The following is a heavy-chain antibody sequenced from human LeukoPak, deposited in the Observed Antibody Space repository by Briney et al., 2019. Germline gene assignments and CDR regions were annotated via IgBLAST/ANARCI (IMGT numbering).Heavy chain of an antibody. CDR2: INHGEST. CDR3: ARGRTYYYDTSGYYPPIYYGMDV. Sequence: MASETLSLTCAVSGGSFSGYYWYWIRQPPGKGLEWIGEINHGESTNYNPSLKSRATLSVDTSKNQFSLKLTSVTAADTAVYYCARGRTYYYDTSGYYPPIYYGMDVWGQGTTVIVSS. V-gene: IGHV4-34*01. J-gene: IGHJ6*02. CDR1: GGSFSGYY. D-gene: IGHD3-22*01.